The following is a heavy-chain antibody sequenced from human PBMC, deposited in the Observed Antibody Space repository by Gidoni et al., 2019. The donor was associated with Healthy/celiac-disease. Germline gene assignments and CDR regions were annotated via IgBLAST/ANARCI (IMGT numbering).Heavy chain of an antibody. CDR1: GGTFSSYA. D-gene: IGHD3-10*01. J-gene: IGHJ6*02. Sequence: QVQLVQSGAEAKKPGSSVKVSCKASGGTFSSYAISWVRQAPGQGLEWMGGIIPIFGTANYAQKFQGRVTITADESTSTAYMELSSLRSEDTAVYYCARSGSGGSGSYYDYYYYGMDVWGQGTTVTVSS. CDR3: ARSGSGGSGSYYDYYYYGMDV. V-gene: IGHV1-69*01. CDR2: IIPIFGTA.